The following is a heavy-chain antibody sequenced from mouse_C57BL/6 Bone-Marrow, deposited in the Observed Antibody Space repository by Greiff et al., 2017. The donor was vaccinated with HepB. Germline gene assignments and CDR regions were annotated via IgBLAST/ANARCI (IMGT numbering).Heavy chain of an antibody. D-gene: IGHD2-4*01. J-gene: IGHJ4*01. CDR1: GYTFTSYW. CDR2: INPSSGYT. V-gene: IGHV1-7*01. CDR3: ARGGLRRGSFYAMDY. Sequence: QVQLQQSGAELAKPGASVKLSCKASGYTFTSYWMHWVKQRPGQGLEWIGYINPSSGYTKYNQKFKDKATLTADKSYSTAYMQLSSLTYEDSAVYYCARGGLRRGSFYAMDYWGQGTSVTVSS.